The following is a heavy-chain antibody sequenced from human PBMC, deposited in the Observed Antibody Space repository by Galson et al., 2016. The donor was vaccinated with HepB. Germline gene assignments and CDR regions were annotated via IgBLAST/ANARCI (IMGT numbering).Heavy chain of an antibody. CDR3: ARRLVGSYGNAFDI. J-gene: IGHJ3*02. Sequence: SVKVSCKASGYTFTAYAIHWVRQAPGQRLEWMAWINTAKGDTRYSQKLQGRVTLTRDTSVTTASMELSSLRSEDTAVYYCARRLVGSYGNAFDIWGQGTLVTVSS. V-gene: IGHV1-3*04. CDR1: GYTFTAYA. D-gene: IGHD2-8*02. CDR2: INTAKGDT.